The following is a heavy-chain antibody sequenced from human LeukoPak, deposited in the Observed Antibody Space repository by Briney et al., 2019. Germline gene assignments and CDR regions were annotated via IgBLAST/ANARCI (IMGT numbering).Heavy chain of an antibody. CDR3: ARDRLDTALDYYYYYYMDV. CDR2: ISSTSSYI. J-gene: IGHJ6*03. Sequence: GGSLRLSCAASGFTFSSYSMNWVCQAPGKGLEWVSYISSTSSYIYYADSVKGRFTISRDNAKNSLYLQMNSLRAEDTAVYYCARDRLDTALDYYYYYYMDVWGKGTTVTVSS. D-gene: IGHD5-18*01. V-gene: IGHV3-21*01. CDR1: GFTFSSYS.